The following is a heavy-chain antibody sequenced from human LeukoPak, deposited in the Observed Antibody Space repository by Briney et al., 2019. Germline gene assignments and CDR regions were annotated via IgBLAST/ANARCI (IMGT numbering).Heavy chain of an antibody. CDR3: ARLDYGVFDFDY. V-gene: IGHV4-39*02. CDR2: ISDSGNT. D-gene: IGHD4-17*01. J-gene: IGHJ4*02. CDR1: GGSISSGNFY. Sequence: SETLSLTCTVSGGSISSGNFYWAWVRQPPGKGLHWIGSISDSGNTFYNPSLKSRVTILVDTSKNHFSLKLSSVTAADTAMYFCARLDYGVFDFDYWGQGTLVTVSS.